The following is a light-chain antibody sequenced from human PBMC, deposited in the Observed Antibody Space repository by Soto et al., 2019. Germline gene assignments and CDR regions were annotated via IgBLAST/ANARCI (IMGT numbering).Light chain of an antibody. V-gene: IGKV3-11*01. CDR2: NVS. CDR1: QSVNNY. CDR3: QQRNNWPPIT. Sequence: ETVLTQSPVTLSLSPGERATLSCRASQSVNNYLAWYQQKPGQAPRILIYNVSNRATGIPARFSGSGSGTDFTLTISNLEPEDFAVYYCQQRNNWPPITFGQGTRLEIK. J-gene: IGKJ5*01.